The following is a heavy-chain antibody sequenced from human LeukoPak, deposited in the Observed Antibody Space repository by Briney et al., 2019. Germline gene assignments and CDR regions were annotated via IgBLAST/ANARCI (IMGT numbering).Heavy chain of an antibody. CDR2: IKSRTDGGTT. Sequence: GGSLKLSCAASGFIFRNAWMSWVRQAPGKGLEWVGRIKSRTDGGTTNYAAPVKGRFTISRDDSKNTLYLQMISLKTEDTAVYYCTTVERGYSYGFDYWGQGTLVTVSS. V-gene: IGHV3-15*01. J-gene: IGHJ4*02. D-gene: IGHD5-18*01. CDR1: GFIFRNAW. CDR3: TTVERGYSYGFDY.